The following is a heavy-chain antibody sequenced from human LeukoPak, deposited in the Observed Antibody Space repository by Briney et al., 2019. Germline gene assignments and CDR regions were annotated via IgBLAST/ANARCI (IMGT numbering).Heavy chain of an antibody. Sequence: SETLSLTCTVSGGSISSSSYYWGWIRQPPGKGLEWIGSIYYSGSTYYSPSLKSRVTISVDTSKNQFSLKLSSVTAADTAVYYCARQKSKGVPFDIWGQGTMVTVSS. CDR1: GGSISSSSYY. CDR3: ARQKSKGVPFDI. D-gene: IGHD1-1*01. J-gene: IGHJ3*02. CDR2: IYYSGST. V-gene: IGHV4-39*01.